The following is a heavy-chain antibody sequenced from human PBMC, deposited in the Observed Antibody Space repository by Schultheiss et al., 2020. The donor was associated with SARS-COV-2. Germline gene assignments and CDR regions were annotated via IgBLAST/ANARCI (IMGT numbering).Heavy chain of an antibody. V-gene: IGHV4-61*01. D-gene: IGHD4-17*01. CDR1: GGSISSSTYY. Sequence: SETLSLTCTVSGGSISSSTYYWGWIRQPPGKGLEWIGYIYYSGSTNYNPSLKSRVTISVDTSKNQFSLKLSSVTAADTAVYYCAREVIGDYEAFVPLEGNAFDIWGHGTMVTVSS. CDR3: AREVIGDYEAFVPLEGNAFDI. CDR2: IYYSGST. J-gene: IGHJ3*02.